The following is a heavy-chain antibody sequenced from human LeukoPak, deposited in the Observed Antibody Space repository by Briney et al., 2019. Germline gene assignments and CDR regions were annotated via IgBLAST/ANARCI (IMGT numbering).Heavy chain of an antibody. CDR1: GFTFSSYW. CDR2: IKQDGSEK. Sequence: GGSLRLSCAASGFTFSSYWMSWVRQAPGKVLEWVANIKQDGSEKYYVDSVKGRFTISRDNAKNSLYLQMNSLRAEDTAVYYCATYSGVHHKTFDDWGQGTLVTVSS. D-gene: IGHD1-26*01. V-gene: IGHV3-7*01. CDR3: ATYSGVHHKTFDD. J-gene: IGHJ4*02.